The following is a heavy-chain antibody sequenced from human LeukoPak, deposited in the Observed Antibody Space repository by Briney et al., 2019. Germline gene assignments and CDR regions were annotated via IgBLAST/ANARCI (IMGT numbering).Heavy chain of an antibody. V-gene: IGHV1-2*02. D-gene: IGHD1-7*01. CDR1: GYTFTGYY. Sequence: ASVKVSCKASGYTFTGYYMHWVRQAPGQGLEWMGWINPNGGGTNYAQKFQGRVTMTRDTSISTAYMELSRLRSDDTAVYYCARDLGDWNLGDYWGQGTLVTVSS. CDR2: INPNGGGT. J-gene: IGHJ4*02. CDR3: ARDLGDWNLGDY.